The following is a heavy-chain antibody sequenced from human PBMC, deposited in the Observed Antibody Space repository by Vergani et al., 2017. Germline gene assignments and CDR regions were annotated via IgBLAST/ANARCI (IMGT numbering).Heavy chain of an antibody. CDR2: IIPILGIA. D-gene: IGHD4-17*01. CDR1: GGTFSSYA. Sequence: QVQLVQSGAEVKKPGSSVKVSCKASGGTFSSYAISWVRQAPGQGLEWMGRIIPILGIANYAQKFQGRVTITADKSTSTAYMELSSLRSEDTAVYYCARMGSAPTVTTGGFIDYWDQGTLVTVSS. CDR3: ARMGSAPTVTTGGFIDY. J-gene: IGHJ4*02. V-gene: IGHV1-69*04.